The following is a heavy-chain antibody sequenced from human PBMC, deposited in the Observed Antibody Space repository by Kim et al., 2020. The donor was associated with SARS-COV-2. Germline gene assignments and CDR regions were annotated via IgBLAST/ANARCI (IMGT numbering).Heavy chain of an antibody. CDR2: IDPTDSYT. V-gene: IGHV5-10-1*01. J-gene: IGHJ4*02. CDR1: GYSFTSDW. D-gene: IGHD1-7*01. CDR3: Y. Sequence: GESLKISCKGSGYSFTSDWITWVRQMPGEGLEWMGRIDPTDSYTNYDPSFQGHVTISVDNTINTAYLHWSSLKASDTAITNDYWGLGTLVTVSS.